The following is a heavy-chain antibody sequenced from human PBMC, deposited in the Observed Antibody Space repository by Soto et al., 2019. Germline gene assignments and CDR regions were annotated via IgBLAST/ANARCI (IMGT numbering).Heavy chain of an antibody. Sequence: QVQLVQSGAEVKRPGSSVKVSCESSGDTFNRYVISWVRQAPGQGLEWMGGIIPIIGVTHDAQKFQGRVTISALSSTGPAYMEFTNLGFEDTALYYCARESLGAKGSEPWAQGTLVTVSS. CDR3: ARESLGAKGSEP. J-gene: IGHJ5*02. CDR2: IIPIIGVT. V-gene: IGHV1-69*17. CDR1: GDTFNRYV.